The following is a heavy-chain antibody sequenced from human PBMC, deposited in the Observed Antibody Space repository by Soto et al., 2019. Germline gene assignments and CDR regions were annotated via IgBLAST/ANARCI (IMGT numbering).Heavy chain of an antibody. CDR3: TADLPSSSAWATAH. CDR2: IKRKVDGATT. D-gene: IGHD6-19*01. V-gene: IGHV3-15*07. J-gene: IGHJ4*02. Sequence: GKGLEWVARIKRKVDGATTEYIAPVKERFIISRDDSKATVYLQMNSLKIEDTGVYYCTADLPSSSAWATAHWGQGTLVPGTS.